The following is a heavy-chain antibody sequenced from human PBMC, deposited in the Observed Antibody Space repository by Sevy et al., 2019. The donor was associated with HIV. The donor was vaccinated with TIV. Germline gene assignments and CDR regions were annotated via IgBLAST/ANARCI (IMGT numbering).Heavy chain of an antibody. CDR3: AGAAAGAYDAFDI. D-gene: IGHD6-13*01. CDR2: LNPSSSNT. CDR1: GYTFSVYD. J-gene: IGHJ3*02. V-gene: IGHV1-8*03. Sequence: ASVKVSCKASGYTFSVYDINWVRQVTGQGLEWMGWLNPSSSNTGYAENFQGRVTFTMDSSTSTGDMEMSSLRSEDTDVYYCAGAAAGAYDAFDIWGQGTMVTVSS.